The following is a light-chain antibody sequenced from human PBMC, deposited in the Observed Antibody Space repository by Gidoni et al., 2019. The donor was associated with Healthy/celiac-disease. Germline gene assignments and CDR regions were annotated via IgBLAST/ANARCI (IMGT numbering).Light chain of an antibody. V-gene: IGKV1-39*01. Sequence: DIQMTQSPSSLSASVGDRVTITCRASQSISSYLNWYQQKPGKAPKLLIYAASSLQSGVPSRFSGSGSGTDFTLTISSLQPEDFATYYCQQSYSTSFXGXTKVXIK. CDR2: AAS. CDR1: QSISSY. CDR3: QQSYSTS. J-gene: IGKJ4*01.